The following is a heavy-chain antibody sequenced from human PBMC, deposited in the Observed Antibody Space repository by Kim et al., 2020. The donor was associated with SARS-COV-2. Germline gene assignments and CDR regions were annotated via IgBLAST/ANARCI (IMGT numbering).Heavy chain of an antibody. J-gene: IGHJ4*02. CDR2: DSYP. D-gene: IGHD4-17*01. Sequence: DSYPNYSPSFQGHVTISADKSISTAYLQWSSLKASDTAIYYCAGGSDYDYWGQGTLVTVSS. CDR3: AGGSDYDY. V-gene: IGHV5-10-1*01.